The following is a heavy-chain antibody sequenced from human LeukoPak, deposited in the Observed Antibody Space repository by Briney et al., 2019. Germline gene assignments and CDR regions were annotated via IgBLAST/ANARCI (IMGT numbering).Heavy chain of an antibody. Sequence: PGGSLRLSCAASGLTVSSNCMSWVRQAPGKGLEWVSLIYSGGSTYYTDSVKGRFTISRDNSKNTLYPQMNSLRAEDTAVYYCARRAGDYSHPYDYWGQGILVTVSS. V-gene: IGHV3-53*01. CDR3: ARRAGDYSHPYDY. D-gene: IGHD3-22*01. J-gene: IGHJ4*02. CDR2: IYSGGST. CDR1: GLTVSSNC.